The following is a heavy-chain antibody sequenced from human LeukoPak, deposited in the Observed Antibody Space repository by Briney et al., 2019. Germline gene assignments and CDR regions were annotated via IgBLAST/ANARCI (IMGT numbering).Heavy chain of an antibody. CDR2: IRYDGSNK. J-gene: IGHJ6*03. CDR1: GFTFSSYG. Sequence: PGGSLRLSCAASGFTFSSYGMHWVRQAPGKGLEWVAFIRYDGSNKYYADSVKGRFTISRDNSKNTLYLQMNSLRAEDTAVYYCAKVMVRGVSLQHRTVPYYMDVWGKGTTVTISS. D-gene: IGHD3-10*01. V-gene: IGHV3-30*02. CDR3: AKVMVRGVSLQHRTVPYYMDV.